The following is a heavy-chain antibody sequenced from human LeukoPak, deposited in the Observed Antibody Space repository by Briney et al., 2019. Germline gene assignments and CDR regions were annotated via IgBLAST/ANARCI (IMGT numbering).Heavy chain of an antibody. Sequence: PSQTLSLTCTVSGGSXCXGDYYWTWIRQPPGKGXXXXXYIYYSGSXXXXXXXXSRVTISVDTSKNQFSLKLSSVTAADTAVYYCARGYTFSNYKYYFDYWGQGTLVTVSS. D-gene: IGHD4-11*01. J-gene: IGHJ4*02. CDR3: ARGYTFSNYKYYFDY. CDR2: IYYSGSX. CDR1: GGSXCXGDYY. V-gene: IGHV4-30-4*01.